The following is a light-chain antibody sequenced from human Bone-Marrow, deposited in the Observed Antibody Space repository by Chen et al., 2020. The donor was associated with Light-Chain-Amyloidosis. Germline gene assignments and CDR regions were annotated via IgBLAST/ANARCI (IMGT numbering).Light chain of an antibody. V-gene: IGLV1-44*01. Sequence: QSVLTQPPSTSGTPGQRVTISCSGSTSNIGTYTVNWYRQVPGTAPRLLIQSDNQRPSGVPDRFSGSKSGTSASLAISCLQSEDEADYYCAAWDDSLNGVVFGGGTKLTVL. CDR1: TSNIGTYT. CDR3: AAWDDSLNGVV. CDR2: SDN. J-gene: IGLJ2*01.